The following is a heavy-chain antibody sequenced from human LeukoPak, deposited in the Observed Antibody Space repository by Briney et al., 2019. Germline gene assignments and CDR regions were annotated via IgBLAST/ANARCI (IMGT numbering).Heavy chain of an antibody. Sequence: GGSLRLSCAASGFTFSSYDMHWVRQATGKGLEWVSAIGTAGDTYYPGSVKGRFTISRENAKNSLYLQMNSLRAGDTAVYYCAGWPIYSDAFHIWGQGTMVTVSS. CDR2: IGTAGDT. CDR3: AGWPIYSDAFHI. CDR1: GFTFSSYD. D-gene: IGHD2-21*01. V-gene: IGHV3-13*01. J-gene: IGHJ3*02.